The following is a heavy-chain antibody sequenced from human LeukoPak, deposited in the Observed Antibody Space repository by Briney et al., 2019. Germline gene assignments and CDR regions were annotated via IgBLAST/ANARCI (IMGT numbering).Heavy chain of an antibody. V-gene: IGHV4-34*01. J-gene: IGHJ4*02. CDR3: PRDLAPFDC. CDR2: INHSGST. CDR1: GWSFSGHS. Sequence: SETLSLTCEVYGWSFSGHSWSWTRQPPGKGLEWIGEINHSGSTNYKPSLKSRVIISLDTSKNQFSLKLSSVTAADTALSYRPRDLAPFDCWGQGTLVTVSS.